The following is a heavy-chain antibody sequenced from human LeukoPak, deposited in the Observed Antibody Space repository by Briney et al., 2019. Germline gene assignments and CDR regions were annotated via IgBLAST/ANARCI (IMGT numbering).Heavy chain of an antibody. CDR3: ARRDYYGSGSLDY. Sequence: GESLKISCKCSGYSFTTYWIGWVRQMPGRGLEWMGIIYPGDSDTRYSPSFQGQVTISADKSIGTAYLHWSSLKASDTAMYYCARRDYYGSGSLDYWGQGTLVTVSS. D-gene: IGHD3-10*01. CDR1: GYSFTTYW. CDR2: IYPGDSDT. V-gene: IGHV5-51*01. J-gene: IGHJ4*02.